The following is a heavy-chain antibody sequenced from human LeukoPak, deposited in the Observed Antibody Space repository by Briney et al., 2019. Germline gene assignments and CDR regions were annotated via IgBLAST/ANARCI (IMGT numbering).Heavy chain of an antibody. CDR1: GGTFSSYA. Sequence: ASVKVSCKASGGTFSSYAISWVRRAPGQGLEWMGGIIPIFGTANYAQKFQGRVTITTDESTSTAYMELSSLRSEDTAVYYCARDRYYYDSSGEFDYWGQGTLVTVSS. CDR3: ARDRYYYDSSGEFDY. J-gene: IGHJ4*02. CDR2: IIPIFGTA. V-gene: IGHV1-69*05. D-gene: IGHD3-22*01.